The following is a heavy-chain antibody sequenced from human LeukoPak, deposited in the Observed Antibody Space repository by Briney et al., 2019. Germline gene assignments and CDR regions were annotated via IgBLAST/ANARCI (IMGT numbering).Heavy chain of an antibody. CDR3: ARRTGVYGDFGY. CDR2: IYHSGST. V-gene: IGHV4-4*02. Sequence: PSETLSLTCAVSGGSISSSNWWSRVRQPPGKGLEWIGEIYHSGSTNYNPSLKGRVTISVDKSKNQFSLKLSSVTAADTAVYYCARRTGVYGDFGYWGQGTLVTVSS. CDR1: GGSISSSNW. D-gene: IGHD4-17*01. J-gene: IGHJ4*02.